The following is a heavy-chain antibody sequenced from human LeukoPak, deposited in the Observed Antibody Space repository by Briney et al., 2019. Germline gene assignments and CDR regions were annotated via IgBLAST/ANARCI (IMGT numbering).Heavy chain of an antibody. Sequence: GGSLRLSCATSGFNFSSYWMSWVRQAPGKGLEWVANIEEDGGESYYLDSVKGRFTIARDNTKNSLYLQMTSLRGEDTAVYYCASRAGKPGNTPWCFDYWGQGALVTVSS. V-gene: IGHV3-7*01. D-gene: IGHD1-7*01. CDR3: ASRAGKPGNTPWCFDY. CDR1: GFNFSSYW. CDR2: IEEDGGES. J-gene: IGHJ4*02.